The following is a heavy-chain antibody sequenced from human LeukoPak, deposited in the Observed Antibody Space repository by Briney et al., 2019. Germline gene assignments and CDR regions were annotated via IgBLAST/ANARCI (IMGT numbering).Heavy chain of an antibody. Sequence: PGGSLRLSCAASGFTFSSYSMNWVRQAPGKGLEWVSSISSSSSYKYYADSVKGRFTISRDNAKNSLYLQMNSLRAEDTAVYYCARVSYYDYWGQGTLVTVSS. V-gene: IGHV3-21*01. CDR1: GFTFSSYS. CDR2: ISSSSSYK. CDR3: ARVSYYDY. J-gene: IGHJ4*02.